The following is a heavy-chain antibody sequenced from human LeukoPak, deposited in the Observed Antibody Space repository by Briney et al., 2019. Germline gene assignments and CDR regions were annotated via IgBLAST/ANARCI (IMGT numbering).Heavy chain of an antibody. CDR3: AKVRYDYHDSSLDH. D-gene: IGHD3-22*01. CDR2: ISGSGGFT. V-gene: IGHV3-23*01. Sequence: GGTLRLSCAASGFTFSSYGMSWVRQAPGKGPEWVSAISGSGGFTYYADFVKGRFTISRDNSKSTLSLQMNSLRVEDTALYYCAKVRYDYHDSSLDHWGQGTLVTVSS. CDR1: GFTFSSYG. J-gene: IGHJ4*02.